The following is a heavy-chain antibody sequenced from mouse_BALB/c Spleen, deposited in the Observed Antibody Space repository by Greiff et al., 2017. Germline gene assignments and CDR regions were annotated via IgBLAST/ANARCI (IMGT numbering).Heavy chain of an antibody. CDR1: GYTFTSYW. CDR2: IYPSDSYT. D-gene: IGHD2-1*01. V-gene: IGHV1-69*02. J-gene: IGHJ4*01. Sequence: QVQLQQPGAELVRPGASVKLSCKASGYTFTSYWINWVKQRPGQGLEWIGNIYPSDSYTNYNQKFKDKATLTVDKSSSTAYMQLSSPTSEDSAVYYCTRNYGNYPYYYAMDYWGQGTSVTVSS. CDR3: TRNYGNYPYYYAMDY.